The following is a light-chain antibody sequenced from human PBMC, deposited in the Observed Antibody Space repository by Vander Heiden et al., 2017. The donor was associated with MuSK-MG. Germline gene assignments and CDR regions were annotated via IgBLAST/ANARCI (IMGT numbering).Light chain of an antibody. CDR1: QDISNY. CDR2: DAS. V-gene: IGKV1-33*01. CDR3: QQEDNLPIT. J-gene: IGKJ4*01. Sequence: DIQMTQSPSSLSASVGDRVTITCQASQDISNYLNWYQQKPGKAPKLLIYDASKLETGVPSRFSGSGSGTDFTVTISSLQPEDIATYYCQQEDNLPITFGGGTKVEVK.